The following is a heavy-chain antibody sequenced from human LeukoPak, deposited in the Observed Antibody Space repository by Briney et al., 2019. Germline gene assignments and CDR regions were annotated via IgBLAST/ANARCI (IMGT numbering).Heavy chain of an antibody. CDR1: GYTFTSYD. V-gene: IGHV1-8*01. D-gene: IGHD2-15*01. Sequence: GASVKASCKASGYTFTSYDINCVRQATGEGLEWMGWMNPNSCNTGYAQKFNCRVTMTRTASIRTAYMELCSLRSEDTAVYYCARGEAAAYWGQGTLVTVSS. CDR2: MNPNSCNT. J-gene: IGHJ4*02. CDR3: ARGEAAAY.